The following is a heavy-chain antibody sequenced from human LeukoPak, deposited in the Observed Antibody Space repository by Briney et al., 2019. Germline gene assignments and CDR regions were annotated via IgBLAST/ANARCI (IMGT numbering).Heavy chain of an antibody. V-gene: IGHV3-30*18. J-gene: IGHJ4*02. CDR1: GFTFSSYG. Sequence: PGGSLRLSCAASGFTFSSYGMHWVRQAPGKGLEWVAVISYDGSNKYHADSVKGRFTISRDNSKNTLYLQMNSLRAEDTAVYYCAKDTFPIAVSGGDYWGQGTLVTVSS. CDR2: ISYDGSNK. D-gene: IGHD6-19*01. CDR3: AKDTFPIAVSGGDY.